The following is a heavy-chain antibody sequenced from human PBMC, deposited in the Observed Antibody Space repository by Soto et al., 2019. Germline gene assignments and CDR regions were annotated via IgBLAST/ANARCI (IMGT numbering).Heavy chain of an antibody. V-gene: IGHV3-30-3*01. CDR2: TSYDGSNK. CDR3: AGVFYGGNSVNNY. J-gene: IGHJ4*02. D-gene: IGHD4-17*01. Sequence: GGSLRLSCAGSGFTFSNFAMSWVRQAPGKGLEWVAATSYDGSNKFYADSVKGRFIISRDNSKNTLDLQMNALRAEDTAVYYCAGVFYGGNSVNNYWGQGTPVTVSS. CDR1: GFTFSNFA.